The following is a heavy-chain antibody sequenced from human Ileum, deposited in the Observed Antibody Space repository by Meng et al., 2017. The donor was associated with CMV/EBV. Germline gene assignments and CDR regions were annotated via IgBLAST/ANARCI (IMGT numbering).Heavy chain of an antibody. Sequence: ESVHVLGKLPPTLPLPCRGSGGSIASVSYDWSWFRRPAGKVLEWIGRSTTSESTNYNPSLKSRVTISVDTSKNQFSLKLSSVTATDTAVYYCAGGAITGTTEVPFDYWGQGTLVTVSS. J-gene: IGHJ4*02. D-gene: IGHD1-20*01. V-gene: IGHV4-61*02. CDR1: GGSIASVSYD. CDR2: STTSEST. CDR3: AGGAITGTTEVPFDY.